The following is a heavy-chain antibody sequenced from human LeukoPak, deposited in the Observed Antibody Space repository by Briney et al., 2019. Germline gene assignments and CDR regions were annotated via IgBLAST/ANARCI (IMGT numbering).Heavy chain of an antibody. CDR1: GGSISSYY. J-gene: IGHJ4*02. CDR3: ARGFLSGDY. D-gene: IGHD3-3*01. V-gene: IGHV4-59*12. CDR2: IYYSGST. Sequence: SETLSLTCTVSGGSISSYYWSWIRQPPGKGLEWIGYIYYSGSTNYNPSLKSRVTISVDTSKNQFSLKLSSVTAADTAVYYCARGFLSGDYWAQGPLVTVSS.